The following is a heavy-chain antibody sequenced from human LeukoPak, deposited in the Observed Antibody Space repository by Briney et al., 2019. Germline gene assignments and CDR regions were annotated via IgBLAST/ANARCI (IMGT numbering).Heavy chain of an antibody. D-gene: IGHD3-10*01. CDR1: GGSFSGYY. CDR2: INHSGST. Sequence: PSETLSLTCAVYGGSFSGYYWSWIRQLPGKGLEWIGEINHSGSTNYNPSLKSRVTISVDTSKNQFSLKLSSVTAADTAVYYCARIRGVIMEYYFDYWGQGTLVTVSS. V-gene: IGHV4-34*01. CDR3: ARIRGVIMEYYFDY. J-gene: IGHJ4*02.